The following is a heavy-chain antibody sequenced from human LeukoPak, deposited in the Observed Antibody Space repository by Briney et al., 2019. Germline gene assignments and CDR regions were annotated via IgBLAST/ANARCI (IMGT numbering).Heavy chain of an antibody. J-gene: IGHJ5*02. CDR2: INHSGST. CDR3: ATRITMVRGPTRNWFDP. V-gene: IGHV4-34*01. CDR1: GGSFSGYC. D-gene: IGHD3-10*01. Sequence: SETLSLTCAVYGGSFSGYCWSWIRQPPGKGLEWIGEINHSGSTNYNPSLKSRVTISVDTSKNQFSLKLSSVTAADTAVYYCATRITMVRGPTRNWFDPWGQGTLVTVSS.